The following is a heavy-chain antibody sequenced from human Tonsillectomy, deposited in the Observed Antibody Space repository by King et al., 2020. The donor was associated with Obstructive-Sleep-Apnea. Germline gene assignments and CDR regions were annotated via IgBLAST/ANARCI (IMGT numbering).Heavy chain of an antibody. CDR3: ARDRLGIFDY. CDR1: GGSIISGGYY. J-gene: IGHJ4*02. V-gene: IGHV4-31*03. CDR2: IYYSGST. Sequence: VQLQESGPGLVKPSQTLSLTCTVSGGSIISGGYYVSWIRQHPGKGLEGSGYIYYSGSTYYNPSLKSRVTISVDTSKNHFSLTLRSVTAADTAVYYCARDRLGIFDYWGQGTPVTVSS. D-gene: IGHD7-27*01.